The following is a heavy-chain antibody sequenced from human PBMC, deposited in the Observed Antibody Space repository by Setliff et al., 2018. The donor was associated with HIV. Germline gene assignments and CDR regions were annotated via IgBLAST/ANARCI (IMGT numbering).Heavy chain of an antibody. J-gene: IGHJ4*02. CDR3: ARFSTSSGGTFDY. Sequence: PSETLSLTCTVSGGSISSASYYWSWIRQPAGKGLEWIGRIYTSGITNYTPSLKSRVTISVDTSKNQFSLKLTSVTAADTAVYYCARFSTSSGGTFDYWGQGTLVTVSS. D-gene: IGHD6-6*01. CDR1: GGSISSASYY. V-gene: IGHV4-61*02. CDR2: IYTSGIT.